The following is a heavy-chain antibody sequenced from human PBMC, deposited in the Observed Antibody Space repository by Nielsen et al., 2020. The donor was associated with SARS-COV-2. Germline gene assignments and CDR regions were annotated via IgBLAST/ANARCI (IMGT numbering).Heavy chain of an antibody. CDR2: INAGGSQK. J-gene: IGHJ4*02. V-gene: IGHV3-7*03. Sequence: VRQAPGKGLEWVATINAGGSQKFHVDSVRGRFTISRDVTENSLYLQMNNLRAEDTAIYYCTRDLHDYWGQGTLVTVSS. CDR3: TRDLHDY.